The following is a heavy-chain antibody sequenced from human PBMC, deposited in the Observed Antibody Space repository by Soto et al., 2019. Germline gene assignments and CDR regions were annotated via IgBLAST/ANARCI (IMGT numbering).Heavy chain of an antibody. V-gene: IGHV3-23*01. D-gene: IGHD3-16*01. CDR1: GFNFRLYP. J-gene: IGHJ4*02. CDR3: AKAHTFRFYYSDS. CDR2: ISGSGGST. Sequence: GGSLRLSCGASGFNFRLYPMAWVRQAPGKGLEWVSSISGSGGSTFYADSVKGRFTISRDNSKNTLYLQMDTLRAGDSAVYYCAKAHTFRFYYSDSWGQGSLVTVSS.